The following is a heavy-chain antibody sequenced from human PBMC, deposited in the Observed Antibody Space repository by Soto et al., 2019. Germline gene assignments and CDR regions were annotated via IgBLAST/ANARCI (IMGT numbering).Heavy chain of an antibody. V-gene: IGHV1-18*01. Sequence: ASVKVSCKASGYTFTSYGISWVRQAPGQGLEWMGWISAYNGNTNYAQKLQGRVTMTTDTSTSTAYMELRSLRSDDTAVYYCARVRLITMLVVVTDWNWFDPWGQGTLVTVSS. CDR3: ARVRLITMLVVVTDWNWFDP. J-gene: IGHJ5*02. D-gene: IGHD3-22*01. CDR2: ISAYNGNT. CDR1: GYTFTSYG.